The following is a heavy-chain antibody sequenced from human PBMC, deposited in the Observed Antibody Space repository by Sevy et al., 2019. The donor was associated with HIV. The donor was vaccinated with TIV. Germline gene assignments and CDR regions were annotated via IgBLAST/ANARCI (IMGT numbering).Heavy chain of an antibody. Sequence: SETLSLTCTVPGGSISSSNYYWGWIRQPPGKGLEWIGSIYYSGSPYYNPSLKSRVTISVDTSKNQFFLNLSSVTAPDTAVYYCAGMEVGGYDLLTGRSTGWFDPWGQGTLVTVSS. V-gene: IGHV4-39*01. J-gene: IGHJ5*02. D-gene: IGHD3-9*01. CDR1: GGSISSSNYY. CDR3: AGMEVGGYDLLTGRSTGWFDP. CDR2: IYYSGSP.